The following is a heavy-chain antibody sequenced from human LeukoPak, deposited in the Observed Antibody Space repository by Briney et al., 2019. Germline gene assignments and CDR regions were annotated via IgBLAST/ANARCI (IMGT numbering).Heavy chain of an antibody. CDR3: AREVYYVGSGYYHPGGFDY. D-gene: IGHD3-22*01. V-gene: IGHV3-21*01. CDR2: ISSSSSYI. Sequence: GGSLRLSCAASGFTFSSYSMNWVRQAPGKGLEWVSSISSSSSYIYYADSVKGRFTISRDNAKTSLYLQMNSLRAEDTAVYYCAREVYYVGSGYYHPGGFDYWGQGTLVTVSS. CDR1: GFTFSSYS. J-gene: IGHJ4*02.